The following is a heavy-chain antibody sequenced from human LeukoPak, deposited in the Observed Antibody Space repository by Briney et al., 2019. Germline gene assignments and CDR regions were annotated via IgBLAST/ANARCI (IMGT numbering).Heavy chain of an antibody. CDR2: INHSGST. CDR3: ARRGSGSYYNPYYYYGMDV. Sequence: SETLSLTCAVYGGSFSGYYWSWIRQPPGKGLEWIGEINHSGSTNYNPSLKSRVTISVDTSKNQFSLKLSSVTAADTAVYYCARRGSGSYYNPYYYYGMDVWGQGTTVTVSS. V-gene: IGHV4-34*01. J-gene: IGHJ6*02. D-gene: IGHD3-10*01. CDR1: GGSFSGYY.